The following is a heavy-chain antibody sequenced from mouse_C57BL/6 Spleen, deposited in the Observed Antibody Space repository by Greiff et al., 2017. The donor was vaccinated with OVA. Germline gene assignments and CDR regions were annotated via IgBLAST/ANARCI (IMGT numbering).Heavy chain of an antibody. V-gene: IGHV3-6*01. J-gene: IGHJ1*03. CDR2: ISYDGSN. Sequence: EVQLVESGPGLVKPSQSLSLTCSVTGYSITSGYYWNWIRQFPGNKLEWMGYISYDGSNNYNPSLKNRISITRDTSKNQFFLKLNSVTTEDTATYYCASYYAGYFDVWGTGTTVTVSS. CDR3: ASYYAGYFDV. CDR1: GYSITSGYY. D-gene: IGHD1-1*01.